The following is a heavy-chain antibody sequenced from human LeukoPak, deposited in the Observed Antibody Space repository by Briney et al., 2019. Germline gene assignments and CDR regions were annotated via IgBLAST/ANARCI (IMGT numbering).Heavy chain of an antibody. CDR2: IGTAGDT. J-gene: IGHJ3*02. CDR1: GFTFSNYD. D-gene: IGHD3/OR15-3a*01. CDR3: ARDGRRRAFDI. V-gene: IGHV3-13*01. Sequence: GGSLRLSCAASGFTFSNYDMHWVRQATGKGLEWVSGIGTAGDTYYLDSVKGRFTISRENAKNSFYLQMNSLRAGDTAVYYCARDGRRRAFDIWGQGTMVTVSS.